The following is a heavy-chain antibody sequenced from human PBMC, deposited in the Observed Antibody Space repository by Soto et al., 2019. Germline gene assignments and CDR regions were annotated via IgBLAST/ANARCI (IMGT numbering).Heavy chain of an antibody. J-gene: IGHJ6*02. CDR3: ARAAQITIFGAALSGMDA. D-gene: IGHD3-3*01. V-gene: IGHV1-2*02. CDR1: GYTFTGYY. CDR2: INPNSGGT. Sequence: QVQLVQSGAEVKKPGASVKVSCKASGYTFTGYYMHWVRQAPGQGLEWMGWINPNSGGTNYAQKFQGRVTMTRDTPFSTANREVSRLISDDTAVYYCARAAQITIFGAALSGMDAGGQGTTFTPSS.